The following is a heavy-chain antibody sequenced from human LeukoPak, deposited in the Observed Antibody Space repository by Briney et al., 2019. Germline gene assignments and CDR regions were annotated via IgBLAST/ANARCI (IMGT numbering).Heavy chain of an antibody. D-gene: IGHD3-9*01. V-gene: IGHV3-15*01. CDR3: TTDGLGSLLRYFDWTVSAGDY. J-gene: IGHJ4*02. CDR1: GFTFSNAW. CDR2: IKSKTDGGTT. Sequence: PGGSLRLSCAASGFTFSNAWVSWVRQAPGKGLEWVGRIKSKTDGGTTDYAAPVKGRFTISRDDSKNTLYLQMNSLKTEDTAVYYCTTDGLGSLLRYFDWTVSAGDYWGQGTLVTVSS.